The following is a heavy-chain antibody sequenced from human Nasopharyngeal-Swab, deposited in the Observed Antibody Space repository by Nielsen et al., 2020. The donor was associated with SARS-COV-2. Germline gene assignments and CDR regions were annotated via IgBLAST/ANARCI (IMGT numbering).Heavy chain of an antibody. CDR1: GFTFSSYN. V-gene: IGHV3-21*01. J-gene: IGHJ6*03. D-gene: IGHD2-2*01. Sequence: GESLKISCAASGFTFSSYNMNWVRQAPGKGLEWVSSISSSSSYIYYADSVKGRFTISRDNAKNSLYLQMNSLRAEDTAVYYCASDYCSSTSCYFGADYYYMDVWGKGTTVTVSS. CDR3: ASDYCSSTSCYFGADYYYMDV. CDR2: ISSSSSYI.